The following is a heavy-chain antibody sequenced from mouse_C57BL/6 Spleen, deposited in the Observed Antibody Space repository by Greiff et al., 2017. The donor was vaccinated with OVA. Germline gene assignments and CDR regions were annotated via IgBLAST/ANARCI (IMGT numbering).Heavy chain of an antibody. J-gene: IGHJ1*03. CDR3: ARSARITTVVATDWYFDV. CDR2: IDPNSGGT. V-gene: IGHV1-72*01. D-gene: IGHD1-1*01. Sequence: QVQLQQPGAELVKPGASVKLSCKASGYTFTSYWMHWVKQRPGRGLEWIGRIDPNSGGTKYNEKFKSKATLTVDKPSSTAYMQLSSLTSEDSAVYDCARSARITTVVATDWYFDVWGTGTTVTVSS. CDR1: GYTFTSYW.